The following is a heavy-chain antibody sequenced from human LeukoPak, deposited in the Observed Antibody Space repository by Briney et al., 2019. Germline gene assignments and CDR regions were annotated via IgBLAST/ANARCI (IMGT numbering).Heavy chain of an antibody. CDR1: GGSFGGYY. V-gene: IGHV4-34*01. CDR2: INHSGST. J-gene: IGHJ3*02. D-gene: IGHD3-10*01. CDR3: ARGGPTRRGAFDI. Sequence: PSETLSLTCAVYGGSFGGYYWSWIRQPPGKGLEWIGEINHSGSTNYNPSLKSRVTISVDTSKNQFSLKLSSVTAADTAVHYCARGGPTRRGAFDIWGQGTMVTVSS.